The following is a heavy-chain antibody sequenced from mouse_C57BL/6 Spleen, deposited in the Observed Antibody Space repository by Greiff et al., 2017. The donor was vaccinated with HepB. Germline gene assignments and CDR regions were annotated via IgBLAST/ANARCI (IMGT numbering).Heavy chain of an antibody. V-gene: IGHV5-16*01. CDR1: GFTFSDYY. CDR2: INYDGSST. J-gene: IGHJ4*01. CDR3: ARETTEDAMDY. Sequence: EVMLVESEGGLVQPGRSMKLSCTASGFTFSDYYMAWVRQVPEKGLEWVANINYDGSSTYYLDSLKSRFIISRDNAKNILYLQMSSLKSEDTATYYCARETTEDAMDYWGQGTSVTVSS. D-gene: IGHD1-1*01.